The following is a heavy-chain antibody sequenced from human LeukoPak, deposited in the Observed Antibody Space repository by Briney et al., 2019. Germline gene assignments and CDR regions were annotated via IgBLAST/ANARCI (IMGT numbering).Heavy chain of an antibody. CDR3: AKDSQYSGSYYGFNWFDP. CDR2: ISGSGVVT. CDR1: GFTFSNYA. Sequence: GGSLRLSCAASGFTFSNYAMTWVRQAPGKGLEWVSIISGSGVVTSYTDSVKGRFTISRDNSKNTLYLQMNSLRAEDTAVYYCAKDSQYSGSYYGFNWFDPWGQGTLVTVSS. J-gene: IGHJ5*02. D-gene: IGHD1-26*01. V-gene: IGHV3-23*01.